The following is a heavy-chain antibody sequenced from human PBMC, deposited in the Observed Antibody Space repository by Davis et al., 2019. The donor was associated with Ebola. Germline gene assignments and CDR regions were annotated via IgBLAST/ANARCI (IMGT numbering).Heavy chain of an antibody. D-gene: IGHD3-10*01. CDR2: IYHTGST. J-gene: IGHJ4*02. CDR1: GDSISSNYY. Sequence: PSETLSLTCAVSGDSISSNYYWGWIRQPPGKRLEWIGSIYHTGSTYYNPSLKSRVTISVDTSKNQFSLKLTSVTAADTAMYYCSERGSSVWGQGALVTVSS. CDR3: SERGSSV. V-gene: IGHV4-38-2*01.